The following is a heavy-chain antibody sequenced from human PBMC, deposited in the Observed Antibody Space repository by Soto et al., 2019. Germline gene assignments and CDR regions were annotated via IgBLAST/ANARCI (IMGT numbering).Heavy chain of an antibody. V-gene: IGHV3-74*01. Sequence: EVQLVESGGGVVQPGGSLRLSCAASGFTFNSYRMQWVRHAPGKGLEWVSRIDGDEDSTTNYADSVKGRFTISRDNVKNTLYLQMNSLRAEDTAVSYCVRDSHGDYWCQGTLVTVSS. J-gene: IGHJ4*02. CDR1: GFTFNSYR. CDR2: IDGDEDSTT. CDR3: VRDSHGDY.